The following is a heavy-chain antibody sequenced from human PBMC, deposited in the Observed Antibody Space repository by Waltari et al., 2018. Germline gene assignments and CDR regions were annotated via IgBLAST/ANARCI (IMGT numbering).Heavy chain of an antibody. J-gene: IGHJ4*02. V-gene: IGHV3-9*01. CDR2: ISWNSGSI. D-gene: IGHD3-3*01. CDR1: GFTFDDYA. CDR3: AKVLYGGNSPFDY. Sequence: EVQLVESGGGLVQPGRSLRLSCAASGFTFDDYAMHWVWQAPGKGLEWVSGISWNSGSIGYADSVKGRFTISRDNAKNSLYLQMNSLRAEDTALYYCAKVLYGGNSPFDYWGQGTLVTVSS.